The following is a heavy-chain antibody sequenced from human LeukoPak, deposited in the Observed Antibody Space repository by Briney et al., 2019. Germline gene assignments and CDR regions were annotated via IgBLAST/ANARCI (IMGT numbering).Heavy chain of an antibody. V-gene: IGHV3-7*01. CDR3: VRDRGYSTFDY. J-gene: IGHJ4*02. D-gene: IGHD4-23*01. Sequence: PGRSLRLSCAASGFTFSNFAMHWVRQAPGKGLEWVANMKEDGGEINYVDSVEGRFSISRDNAKNSLYLQMNSLRVDDTAAYYCVRDRGYSTFDYWGQGTLVTVSS. CDR2: MKEDGGEI. CDR1: GFTFSNFA.